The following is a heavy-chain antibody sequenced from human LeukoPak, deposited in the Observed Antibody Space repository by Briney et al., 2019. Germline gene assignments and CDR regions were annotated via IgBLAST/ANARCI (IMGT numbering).Heavy chain of an antibody. CDR3: ARAGEEVQWLAGNYFDY. J-gene: IGHJ4*02. Sequence: PGGSLRLSCAASGFTFSSYGMHWVRQAPGKGLEWVAVIWYDGSNKYYADSVKGRFTISRDNSKNTLYLQMNSLRAEDTAVYYCARAGEEVQWLAGNYFDYWGQGTLVTVSS. CDR2: IWYDGSNK. D-gene: IGHD6-19*01. CDR1: GFTFSSYG. V-gene: IGHV3-33*01.